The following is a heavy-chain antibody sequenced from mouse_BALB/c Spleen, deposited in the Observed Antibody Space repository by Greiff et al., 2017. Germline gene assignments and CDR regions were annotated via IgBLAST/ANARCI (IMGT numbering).Heavy chain of an antibody. V-gene: IGHV2-2*02. CDR3: ARGAYYRYDFDY. CDR1: GFSLTSYG. D-gene: IGHD2-14*01. CDR2: IWSGGST. Sequence: QVQLKQSGPGLVQPSQSLSITCTVSGFSLTSYGVHWVRQSPGKGLEWLGVIWSGGSTDYNAAFISRLSISKDNSKSQVFFKMNSLQANDTAIYYCARGAYYRYDFDYWGQGTTLTVSS. J-gene: IGHJ2*01.